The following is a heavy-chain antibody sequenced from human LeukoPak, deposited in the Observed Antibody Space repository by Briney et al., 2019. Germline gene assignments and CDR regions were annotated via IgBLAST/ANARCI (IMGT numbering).Heavy chain of an antibody. CDR3: VRGTGY. CDR1: GFTLGDHA. Sequence: PGGSLRLSCRGSGFTLGDHAMSWVRQPPGKGLEYVSAISSNGDNTYYADSVKGRFTISRDNSKNTLYLQMSSLRADDTAVYYCVRGTGYWGQGTLVTVSS. J-gene: IGHJ4*02. V-gene: IGHV3-64D*06. CDR2: ISSNGDNT.